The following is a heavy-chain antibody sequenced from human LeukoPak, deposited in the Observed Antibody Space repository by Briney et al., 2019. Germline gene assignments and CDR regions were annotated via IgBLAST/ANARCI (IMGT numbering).Heavy chain of an antibody. CDR2: ISGSGPSV. D-gene: IGHD5-12*01. Sequence: PGGSLTLSCAASGFTFSSYDLTWVRQAPGKGLEWVSAISGSGPSVYYVDSVKGRFTISRDNSKNTLYLQMNSLRAEDTAIYYCARGRGYRDYDRPLDYWGQGTLVTVSS. CDR1: GFTFSSYD. J-gene: IGHJ4*02. V-gene: IGHV3-23*01. CDR3: ARGRGYRDYDRPLDY.